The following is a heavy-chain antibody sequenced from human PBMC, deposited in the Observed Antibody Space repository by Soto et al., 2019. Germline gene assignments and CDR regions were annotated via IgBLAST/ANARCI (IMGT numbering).Heavy chain of an antibody. CDR3: ARRPGSAFDI. J-gene: IGHJ3*02. V-gene: IGHV5-51*01. Sequence: GESLKISCKASGYSFTTNWIGWVRQMPGKGLEWMGITYPSDSDTKYSPSFQGQVTISADKSINTAYLQWSSLKASDTAMYYCARRPGSAFDIWGQGTMVTVSS. CDR1: GYSFTTNW. D-gene: IGHD3-10*01. CDR2: TYPSDSDT.